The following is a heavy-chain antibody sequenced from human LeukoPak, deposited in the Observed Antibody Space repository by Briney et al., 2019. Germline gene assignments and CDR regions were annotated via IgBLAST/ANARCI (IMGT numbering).Heavy chain of an antibody. Sequence: SGPTLVNPTQTLMLTCTFSGFSLSTSGVGVGWIRQPPGKALEWLALIYWDDDKRYSPSLKSRLTITKDTSKNQVVLTMTNMDPVDTATYYCAHSGCGYSSSWYYFDYWGQGTLVTVSS. CDR1: GFSLSTSGVG. D-gene: IGHD6-13*01. CDR2: IYWDDDK. J-gene: IGHJ4*02. CDR3: AHSGCGYSSSWYYFDY. V-gene: IGHV2-5*02.